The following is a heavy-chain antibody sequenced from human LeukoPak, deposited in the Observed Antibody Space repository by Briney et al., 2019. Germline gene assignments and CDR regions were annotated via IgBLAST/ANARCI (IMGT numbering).Heavy chain of an antibody. D-gene: IGHD1-26*01. Sequence: GASVKVACKASGYTFTTYGITWVRQAPGQGLQWMGWISGYNGDTNYAQNFQGRVIMTTDTSTNTAYMALWSLRSDDTAIYYCARDGFRVGAYDAFDMWGQGTMVTVSS. CDR2: ISGYNGDT. CDR1: GYTFTTYG. J-gene: IGHJ3*02. V-gene: IGHV1-18*01. CDR3: ARDGFRVGAYDAFDM.